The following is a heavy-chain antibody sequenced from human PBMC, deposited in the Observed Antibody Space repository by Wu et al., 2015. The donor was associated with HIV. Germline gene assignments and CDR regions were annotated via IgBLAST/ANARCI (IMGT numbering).Heavy chain of an antibody. J-gene: IGHJ3*02. D-gene: IGHD6-13*01. V-gene: IGHV1-18*01. CDR2: ISAHNGNT. CDR1: GYTFTNYG. Sequence: QVQLVQSGVEVKKPGASVKVSCKASGYTFTNYGISWVRQAPGQGLEWMGWISAHNGNTNYAQKVQGRVIMTTDTSTTTGYMELRSLRFDDTAVYYCARDRAYSSWDLTEAFDIWGQGTMVTVSS. CDR3: ARDRAYSSWDLTEAFDI.